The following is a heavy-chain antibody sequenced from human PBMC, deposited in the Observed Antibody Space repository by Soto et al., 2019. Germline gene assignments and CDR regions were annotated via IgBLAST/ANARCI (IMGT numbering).Heavy chain of an antibody. CDR2: ISYDGSNK. D-gene: IGHD6-6*01. CDR3: AKDGAARPDDYYYYYMDV. Sequence: GGSLRLSCAASGFTFSSYGMHWVRRAPGKGLEWVAVISYDGSNKYYADSVKGRFTISRDNSKNTLYLQMNSLRAEDTAVYYCAKDGAARPDDYYYYYMDVWGKGTTVTVSS. CDR1: GFTFSSYG. V-gene: IGHV3-30*18. J-gene: IGHJ6*03.